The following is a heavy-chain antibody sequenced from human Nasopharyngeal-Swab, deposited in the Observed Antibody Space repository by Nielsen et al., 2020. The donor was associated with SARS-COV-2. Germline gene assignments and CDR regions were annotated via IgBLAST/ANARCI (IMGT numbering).Heavy chain of an antibody. CDR2: TEIGGTT. D-gene: IGHD5-12*01. J-gene: IGHJ5*02. CDR1: GLTVSSTY. CDR3: ATMVDMAASISS. Sequence: GGSLRLSCAVSGLTVSSTYMSWVRQAPGKGLEWVSVTEIGGTTHYADSVKGRFTISRDNSKNTLYLQMNSLRAEDTAVYYCATMVDMAASISSWGQGTLVTVSS. V-gene: IGHV3-53*01.